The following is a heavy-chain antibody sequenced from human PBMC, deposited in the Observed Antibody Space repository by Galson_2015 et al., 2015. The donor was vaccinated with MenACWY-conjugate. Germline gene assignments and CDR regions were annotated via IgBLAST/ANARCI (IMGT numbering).Heavy chain of an antibody. Sequence: ETLSLTCNVSGGSISSTHYYWGWIRQSPGRGLEWIGSIYYSGSTYYNPSLKSRVTISVDTSKDQFSLKLSSVTAADTAVYYCARSFDPGNSRDGFTKYYFDYWGQGPLVTASS. D-gene: IGHD5-24*01. CDR3: ARSFDPGNSRDGFTKYYFDY. CDR2: IYYSGST. CDR1: GGSISSTHYY. V-gene: IGHV4-39*07. J-gene: IGHJ4*02.